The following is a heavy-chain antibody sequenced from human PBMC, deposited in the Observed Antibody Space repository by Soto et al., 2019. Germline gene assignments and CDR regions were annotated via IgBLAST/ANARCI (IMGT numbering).Heavy chain of an antibody. Sequence: QVQLVQSGAEVKKPGSSVKVSCKASGGTFSSYAISWVRQAPGQGLEWMGGVITIFGTANYAQKFQGRVTITADESTSTAYMALRSLRSEEKAVYYCARGPPGITMVRGDFDYWGQGTLVTVA. V-gene: IGHV1-69*01. CDR2: VITIFGTA. CDR1: GGTFSSYA. CDR3: ARGPPGITMVRGDFDY. D-gene: IGHD3-10*01. J-gene: IGHJ4*02.